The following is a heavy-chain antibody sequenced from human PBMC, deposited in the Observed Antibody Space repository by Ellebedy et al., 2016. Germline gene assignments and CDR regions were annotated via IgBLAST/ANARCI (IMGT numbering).Heavy chain of an antibody. CDR3: ARVGCASADCYTPQY. D-gene: IGHD2-2*02. J-gene: IGHJ4*02. CDR2: VSKDGSDT. Sequence: GGSLRLSCVASGFTFRNYWMHWVRQVPGKGLVWISRVSKDGSDTIYADSVQGRFTISRDNTKNTLYLQMNSLRAEDTAVYYCARVGCASADCYTPQYWGQGTLVTVSS. V-gene: IGHV3-74*01. CDR1: GFTFRNYW.